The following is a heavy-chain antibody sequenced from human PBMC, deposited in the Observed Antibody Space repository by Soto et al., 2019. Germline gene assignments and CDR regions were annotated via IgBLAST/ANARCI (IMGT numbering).Heavy chain of an antibody. D-gene: IGHD3-16*01. CDR3: ARFRGLRWGSYYYGMDV. CDR1: GGSFSGYY. CDR2: INHSGST. Sequence: QVQLQQWGAGLLKPSETLSLTCAAYGGSFSGYYWSWIRQPPGKGLEWIGEINHSGSTNYNPSLKSRVTISVDTSKNQFSLKLSSVTAADTAVHYCARFRGLRWGSYYYGMDVWGQGTTVTVSS. J-gene: IGHJ6*02. V-gene: IGHV4-34*01.